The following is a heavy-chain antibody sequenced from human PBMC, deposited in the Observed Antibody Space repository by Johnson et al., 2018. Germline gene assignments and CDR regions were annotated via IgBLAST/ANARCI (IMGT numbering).Heavy chain of an antibody. CDR1: GFTFSSYA. CDR3: TTGDYGAFDI. V-gene: IGHV3-15*01. Sequence: VQLQESGGGLVQPGGSLRLSCAASGFTFSSYAMSWVRQAPGKGLEWVGRVKSNPDGGTTDYAAPVKGRFTISRDDSKKRLYLQMNSLKTEDTAVYYCTTGDYGAFDIWGQGTMVTVSS. D-gene: IGHD4-17*01. CDR2: VKSNPDGGTT. J-gene: IGHJ3*02.